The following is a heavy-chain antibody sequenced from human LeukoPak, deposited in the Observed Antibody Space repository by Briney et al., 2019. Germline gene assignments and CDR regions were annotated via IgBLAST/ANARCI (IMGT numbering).Heavy chain of an antibody. CDR3: ARLQWLVHNSDDASDI. Sequence: GGSLRLSCAASGFTFSSYEMNWVRQAPGKGLEWVSSISSSSSYIYYADSVKGRFTISRDNAKNSLYLQMNSLRAEDTAVYYCARLQWLVHNSDDASDIWGQGTMVTVSS. CDR1: GFTFSSYE. CDR2: ISSSSSYI. V-gene: IGHV3-21*01. J-gene: IGHJ3*02. D-gene: IGHD6-19*01.